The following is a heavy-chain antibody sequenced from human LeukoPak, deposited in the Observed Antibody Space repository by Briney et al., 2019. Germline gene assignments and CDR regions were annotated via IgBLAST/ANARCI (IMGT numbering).Heavy chain of an antibody. J-gene: IGHJ4*02. Sequence: PGGSLRLSCAASGFTLSNAWMSRVRQAPGKGLEWVGRIKSKTDGGTTDYAAPVKGRFTISRDDSKNTLYLQMNSLKTEDTAVYYCTTVWSGDYGDYFDYWGQGTLVTVSS. V-gene: IGHV3-15*01. CDR1: GFTLSNAW. CDR3: TTVWSGDYGDYFDY. D-gene: IGHD4-17*01. CDR2: IKSKTDGGTT.